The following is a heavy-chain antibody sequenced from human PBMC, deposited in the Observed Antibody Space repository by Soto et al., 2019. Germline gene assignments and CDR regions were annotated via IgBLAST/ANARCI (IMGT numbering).Heavy chain of an antibody. Sequence: QVQLVQSGAEVKKPGSSVKVSCKASGGTFSNYAITWVRQAPGQGLEWMGGIIPFFVTANYAQKFQGRVTITAAEPTSTAYMELRSLTSGDPAVYFCARQTAGVTAAMRGGYYYGMDVWRQGTTVTVSS. V-gene: IGHV1-69*12. CDR1: GGTFSNYA. CDR2: IIPFFVTA. CDR3: ARQTAGVTAAMRGGYYYGMDV. J-gene: IGHJ6*02. D-gene: IGHD2-2*01.